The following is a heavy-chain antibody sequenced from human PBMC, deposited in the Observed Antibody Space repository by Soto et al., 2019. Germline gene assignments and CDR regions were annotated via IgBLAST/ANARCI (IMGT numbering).Heavy chain of an antibody. V-gene: IGHV1-18*04. CDR3: FRVGASENWFDP. Sequence: ASVKVSCKASGYTFTSYGISWVRQAPGQGLEGRGWISAYNGNTNYAQKLQGRVTMTTDTSTSTAYMELRSLRSDDTAVYYCFRVGASENWFDPWGQGTLVTVSS. D-gene: IGHD1-26*01. J-gene: IGHJ5*02. CDR1: GYTFTSYG. CDR2: ISAYNGNT.